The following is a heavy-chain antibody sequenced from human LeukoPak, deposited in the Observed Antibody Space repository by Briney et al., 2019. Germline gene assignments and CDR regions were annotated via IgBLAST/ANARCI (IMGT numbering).Heavy chain of an antibody. J-gene: IGHJ4*02. CDR1: GGSISSSSYY. CDR3: ARGNWNYPLDY. Sequence: SETLSLTCTVSGGSISSSSYYWGWIRQPPGKGLEWIGSIYYSGSTFYNPSLKSRVTISVDTSKNQFSLKLSSVTAADTAVYYCARGNWNYPLDYGGQGTLVTVSS. D-gene: IGHD1-7*01. CDR2: IYYSGST. V-gene: IGHV4-39*07.